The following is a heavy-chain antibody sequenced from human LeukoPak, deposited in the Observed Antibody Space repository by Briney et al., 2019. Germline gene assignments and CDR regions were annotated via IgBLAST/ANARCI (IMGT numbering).Heavy chain of an antibody. Sequence: GGSLRLSCAASGFTFSSYEMNWVRQAPGEGLEWVSIISGYGDSTYYTDSVKGRFTISRDNSKNTLYLQMNSLRAEDTAMYYCAREKRRVRLHSFFDYWGQGTLITVSS. CDR3: AREKRRVRLHSFFDY. J-gene: IGHJ4*02. D-gene: IGHD6-25*01. CDR2: ISGYGDST. CDR1: GFTFSSYE. V-gene: IGHV3-23*01.